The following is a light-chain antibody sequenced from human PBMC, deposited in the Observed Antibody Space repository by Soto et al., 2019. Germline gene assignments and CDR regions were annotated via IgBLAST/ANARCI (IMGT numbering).Light chain of an antibody. Sequence: DTQMTQSPSTLSASVGDRVTITCRASQSISSWLAWYQQKPGKAPKVLIYDASSLESGVPSRFSGSGSRTEFTLTINSLQPDDFATYYCQQYNSYSEAFGQGTKV. CDR3: QQYNSYSEA. V-gene: IGKV1-5*01. CDR2: DAS. CDR1: QSISSW. J-gene: IGKJ1*01.